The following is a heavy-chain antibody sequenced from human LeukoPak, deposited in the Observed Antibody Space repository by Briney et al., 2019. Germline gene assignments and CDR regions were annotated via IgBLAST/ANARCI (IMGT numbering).Heavy chain of an antibody. J-gene: IGHJ4*02. D-gene: IGHD5-18*01. CDR1: GGSFNSYA. CDR2: IIPIFGTT. Sequence: SVKVSCKASGGSFNSYAISWVRQAPGQGLEWMGGIIPIFGTTNYAQKFQGRVTITADESTSTAYMGLSSLRSEDTAVYYCASRRGYSYASHFDYWGQGTLVTVSS. V-gene: IGHV1-69*13. CDR3: ASRRGYSYASHFDY.